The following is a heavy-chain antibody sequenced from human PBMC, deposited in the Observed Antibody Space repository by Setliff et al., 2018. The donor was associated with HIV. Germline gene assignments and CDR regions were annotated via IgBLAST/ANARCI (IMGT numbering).Heavy chain of an antibody. Sequence: SETLSLTCAVYGESLSGYYWSWIRQPPGKGLEWVGEINHSRATNYNPSLQSRLTVSVDTSKNQFSLKLSSVTAADTAMYYCVRGGDSSSWYWGRWFDPWGQGTLGTSPQ. V-gene: IGHV4-34*01. J-gene: IGHJ5*02. CDR1: GESLSGYY. D-gene: IGHD6-13*01. CDR3: VRGGDSSSWYWGRWFDP. CDR2: INHSRAT.